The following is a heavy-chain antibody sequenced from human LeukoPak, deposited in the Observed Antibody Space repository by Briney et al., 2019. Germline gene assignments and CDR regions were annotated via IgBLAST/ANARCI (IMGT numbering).Heavy chain of an antibody. Sequence: PSETLSLTCAVYGGPFSHYYWTWIRQPPGKGLEWIGEINESGSTNYNPSLKSRVTISVDTSKDQFSLKLSSVTAADTAVYYCARLEYSSTKDYFEYWGQGTLVTVSS. J-gene: IGHJ4*02. V-gene: IGHV4-34*01. CDR3: ARLEYSSTKDYFEY. CDR1: GGPFSHYY. D-gene: IGHD6-6*01. CDR2: INESGST.